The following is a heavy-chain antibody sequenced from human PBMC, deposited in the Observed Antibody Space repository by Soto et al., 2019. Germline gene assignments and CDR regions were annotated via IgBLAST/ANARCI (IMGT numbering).Heavy chain of an antibody. Sequence: EVQLVQSGGDLVQPGGSLRLSCVASGFTFSTYWMTWVRQAPGMGLEWVAGIMEDGSEEVYVDSVKGRFSISRDNAKTSLYLQLNSLRAEDTAVYYCATAISSPFSNFDYWGQGSLVTVSS. CDR1: GFTFSTYW. J-gene: IGHJ4*02. D-gene: IGHD2-2*01. CDR3: ATAISSPFSNFDY. CDR2: IMEDGSEE. V-gene: IGHV3-7*01.